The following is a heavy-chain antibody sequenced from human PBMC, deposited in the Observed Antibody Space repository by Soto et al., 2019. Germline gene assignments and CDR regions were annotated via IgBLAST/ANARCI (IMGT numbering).Heavy chain of an antibody. CDR2: INSDGSST. V-gene: IGHV3-74*01. Sequence: GGSLRLSCAASGFTFSTYGMHWVRQAPGKGLVWVSRINSDGSSTSYADSVKGRFTISRDNAKNTLYLQMNSLRAEDTAVYYCANDYGDYRNDAFDIWSPGTRVTVSS. CDR3: ANDYGDYRNDAFDI. CDR1: GFTFSTYG. D-gene: IGHD4-17*01. J-gene: IGHJ3*02.